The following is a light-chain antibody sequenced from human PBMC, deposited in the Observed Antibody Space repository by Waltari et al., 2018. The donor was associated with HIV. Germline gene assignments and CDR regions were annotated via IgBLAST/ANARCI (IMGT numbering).Light chain of an antibody. V-gene: IGLV2-14*01. J-gene: IGLJ1*01. Sequence: QSALTQPASVSGSPGQSVTISCAGSTSDVGAYNYVSWFQQPPGKAPKLMIFEVSGRPSGVSDRFSGSKSGNTASLTISGLRPEDEADYYCTSYTSRNTYVFGSGTKISVL. CDR1: TSDVGAYNY. CDR2: EVS. CDR3: TSYTSRNTYV.